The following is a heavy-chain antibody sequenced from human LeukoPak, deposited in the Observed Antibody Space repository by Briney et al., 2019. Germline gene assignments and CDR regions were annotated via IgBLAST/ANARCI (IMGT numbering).Heavy chain of an antibody. CDR1: GFSLSAYW. CDR2: VKQDGSEE. J-gene: IGHJ4*02. CDR3: ARDRGYSSFDY. V-gene: IGHV3-7*01. D-gene: IGHD6-13*01. Sequence: RPGGSLRLSCAASGFSLSAYWMSWVRQAPGKGLEWVANVKQDGSEEYYVDSVKGRFTISRDNAKNSLYLQMNSLRAEDTAVYYCARDRGYSSFDYWGQGTLVTVSS.